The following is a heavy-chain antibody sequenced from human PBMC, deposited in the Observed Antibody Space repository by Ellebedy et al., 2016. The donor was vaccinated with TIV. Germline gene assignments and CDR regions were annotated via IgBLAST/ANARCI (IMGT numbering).Heavy chain of an antibody. Sequence: SETLSLTXTVSGGSITRGDFYWTWIRQPPGKGLEWIGYIHHSGSSYSNPSLKSRGTLSVDTSNNQFSLTLASVTAADTAVYYCASIRGYSYGPHYYYYYMDVWGKGTTVTVSS. J-gene: IGHJ6*03. V-gene: IGHV4-30-4*01. D-gene: IGHD5-18*01. CDR3: ASIRGYSYGPHYYYYYMDV. CDR1: GGSITRGDFY. CDR2: IHHSGSS.